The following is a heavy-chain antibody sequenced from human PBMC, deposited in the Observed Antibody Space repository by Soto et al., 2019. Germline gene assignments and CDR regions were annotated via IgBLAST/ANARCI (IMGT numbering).Heavy chain of an antibody. CDR2: IYYSGST. J-gene: IGHJ6*02. V-gene: IGHV4-39*01. Sequence: PSETLSLTCTVSGGSISSSSYYWGWIRQPPGKGLEWIGSIYYSGSTYYNPSLKSRVTISVDTSKNQFSLKLSSVTAADTAVYYCARTTVTTRSYYYGMDVWGQGTTVTVSS. D-gene: IGHD4-17*01. CDR1: GGSISSSSYY. CDR3: ARTTVTTRSYYYGMDV.